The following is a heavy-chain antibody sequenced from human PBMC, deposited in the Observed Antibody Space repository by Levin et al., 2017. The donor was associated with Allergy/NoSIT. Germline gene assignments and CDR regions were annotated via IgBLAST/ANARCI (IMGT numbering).Heavy chain of an antibody. Sequence: SQTLSLTCSVSGGSISGYHWTWIRQPPGKRLEWIGYIYYTGSTSYNPSLRSRVTIPVDTSKNQLSLKLTSVTAADTAVYYCARNSYADYWGQGILVTVSS. D-gene: IGHD3-16*01. CDR2: IYYTGST. CDR1: GGSISGYH. J-gene: IGHJ4*02. V-gene: IGHV4-59*08. CDR3: ARNSYADY.